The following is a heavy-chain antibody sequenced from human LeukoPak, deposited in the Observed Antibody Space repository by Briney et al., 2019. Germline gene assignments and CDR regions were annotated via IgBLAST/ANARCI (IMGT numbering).Heavy chain of an antibody. CDR1: GGSFSGYY. D-gene: IGHD1-26*01. CDR2: IYYSGST. Sequence: SETLSLTCAVYGGSFSGYYWSWIRQPPGKGLEWIGYIYYSGSTNYNPSLKSRVTISVDTSKNQFSLKLSSVTAADTAVYYCARQRGSYVEFDYWGQGTLVTVSS. J-gene: IGHJ4*02. CDR3: ARQRGSYVEFDY. V-gene: IGHV4-59*08.